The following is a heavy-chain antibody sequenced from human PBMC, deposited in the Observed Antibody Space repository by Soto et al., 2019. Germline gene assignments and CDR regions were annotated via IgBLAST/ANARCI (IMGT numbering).Heavy chain of an antibody. V-gene: IGHV5-51*01. Sequence: GESLKISCKGSGYSFTSYWIGWVRQMPGKGLEWMGIIYPGDSDTRYSPSFQGQVTISADKSISTAYLQWSSLKASDTAMYYCARQSVRSFYGMDVWGQGTTVTVSS. CDR3: ARQSVRSFYGMDV. D-gene: IGHD3-16*02. J-gene: IGHJ6*02. CDR2: IYPGDSDT. CDR1: GYSFTSYW.